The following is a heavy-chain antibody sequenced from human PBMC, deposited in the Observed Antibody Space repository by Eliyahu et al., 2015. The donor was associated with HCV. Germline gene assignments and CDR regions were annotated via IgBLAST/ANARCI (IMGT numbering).Heavy chain of an antibody. Sequence: QLQLQESGPGLVKPSETLSLTCSVSGVSIRTSDYYWAWIRQPPGKXPXWVGGLYRDGTTYYNPSLKSRLTITIDMSRNRFSLKLKSVTAADTAVYYCARRTFSDFWSGFYGGDFFDFWGQGILAAVSS. CDR3: ARRTFSDFWSGFYGGDFFDF. CDR2: LYRDGTT. V-gene: IGHV4-39*01. D-gene: IGHD3-3*01. J-gene: IGHJ4*02. CDR1: GVSIRTSDYY.